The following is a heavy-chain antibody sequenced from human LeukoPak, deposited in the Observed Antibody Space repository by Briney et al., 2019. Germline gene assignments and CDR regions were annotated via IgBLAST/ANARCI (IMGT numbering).Heavy chain of an antibody. D-gene: IGHD3-22*01. CDR2: INPNSGGT. CDR3: ARDPQPYYYDSSGYSYYFDY. V-gene: IGHV1-2*02. J-gene: IGHJ4*02. CDR1: GYDFVGYY. Sequence: EASVKVSCKASGYDFVGYYIHWVRQAPGQGLEWMGWINPNSGGTNYAQKFQGRVTMTRDTSISTAYMELSRLRSDDTAVYYCARDPQPYYYDSSGYSYYFDYWGQGTLVTVSS.